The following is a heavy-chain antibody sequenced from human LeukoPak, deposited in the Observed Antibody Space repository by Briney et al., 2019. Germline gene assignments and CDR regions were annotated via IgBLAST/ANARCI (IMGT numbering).Heavy chain of an antibody. CDR3: ARDMQPAAIQHAFDI. J-gene: IGHJ3*02. CDR2: IIPIFGTA. D-gene: IGHD2-2*02. Sequence: ASVKVSCKASGGTFSSYAISWVRQAPGQGLEWMGGIIPIFGTANYAQKFQGRVTITTDESTSTAYMELSSLRSEDTAVYYCARDMQPAAIQHAFDIWGQGTMITVSS. CDR1: GGTFSSYA. V-gene: IGHV1-69*05.